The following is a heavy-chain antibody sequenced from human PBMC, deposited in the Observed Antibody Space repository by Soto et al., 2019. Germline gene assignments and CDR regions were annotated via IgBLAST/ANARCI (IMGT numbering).Heavy chain of an antibody. CDR1: GFPFSSDA. CDR3: AGEVASGY. CDR2: ISYDGSFK. D-gene: IGHD2-21*01. J-gene: IGHJ4*02. Sequence: AGALRLSFAASGFPFSSDAMSGGGQAQGKGLDWVAVISYDGSFKYYAASVKGRFTISRENSKNTLYLKMNSLVSEHTAVYYCAGEVASGYWGQGTLVTGSS. V-gene: IGHV3-30*03.